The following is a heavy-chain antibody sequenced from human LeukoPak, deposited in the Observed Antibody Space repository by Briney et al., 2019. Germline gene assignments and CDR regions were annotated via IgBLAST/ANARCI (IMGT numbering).Heavy chain of an antibody. CDR3: ARGGGLDV. CDR2: INHNGNVN. Sequence: GGSLRLSCAASGFTFSSYWMNWARQAPGKGLEWVASINHNGNVNYYVDSVKGRFTISRDNAKNSLYLQMSNLTAEDTAVYFCARGGGLDVCGQGATVTVSS. D-gene: IGHD3-16*01. CDR1: GFTFSSYW. V-gene: IGHV3-7*03. J-gene: IGHJ6*02.